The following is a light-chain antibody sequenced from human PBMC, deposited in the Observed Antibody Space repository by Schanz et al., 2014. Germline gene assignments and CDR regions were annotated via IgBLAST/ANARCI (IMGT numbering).Light chain of an antibody. CDR2: TAS. V-gene: IGKV3-20*01. CDR1: QSVSSSY. Sequence: EIVLTQSPGTLSLSPGERATLSCRASQSVSSSYLAWYQQKPGQAPRLLMYTASSRATGIPDRFSGSGSGTAFTLTISRLEPDDFATYYCQQYSGYSTFGQGTKVEVK. J-gene: IGKJ1*01. CDR3: QQYSGYST.